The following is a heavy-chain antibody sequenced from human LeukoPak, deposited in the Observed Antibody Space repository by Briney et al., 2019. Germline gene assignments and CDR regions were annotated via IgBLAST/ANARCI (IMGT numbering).Heavy chain of an antibody. CDR2: IYYSGSA. Sequence: SETLSLTCTVSGGSISSGDYYWSWIRQPPGKGLEWIGYIYYSGSAYYNPSLKSRVTISVDTSKNQFSLKLSSVTAADTAVYYCARAGYGLWGGLAENWFDPWGQGTLVTVSS. J-gene: IGHJ5*02. CDR3: ARAGYGLWGGLAENWFDP. V-gene: IGHV4-30-4*01. CDR1: GGSISSGDYY. D-gene: IGHD5-18*01.